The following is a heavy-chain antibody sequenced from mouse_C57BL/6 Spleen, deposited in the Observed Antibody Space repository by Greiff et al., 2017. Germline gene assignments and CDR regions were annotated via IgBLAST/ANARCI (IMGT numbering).Heavy chain of an antibody. CDR2: ISSGSSTI. CDR1: GFTFSDYG. D-gene: IGHD1-1*01. CDR3: ASYYYGYAMDY. Sequence: EVKVVESGGGLVKPGGSLKLSCAASGFTFSDYGMHWVRQAPEKGLEWVAYISSGSSTIYYADTVKGRFTISRDNAKNTLFLQMTSLRSEDTAMYYCASYYYGYAMDYWGQGTSVTVSS. J-gene: IGHJ4*01. V-gene: IGHV5-17*01.